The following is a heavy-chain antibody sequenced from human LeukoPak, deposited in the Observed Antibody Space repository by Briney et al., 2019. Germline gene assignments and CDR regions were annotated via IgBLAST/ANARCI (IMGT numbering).Heavy chain of an antibody. J-gene: IGHJ4*02. CDR2: INSDGTDA. D-gene: IGHD6-19*01. V-gene: IGHV3-74*01. CDR3: TRAGSGWHFFDF. CDR1: GLTFSAYW. Sequence: PGGSLTLSCAASGLTFSAYWMHWVGQAPGKGLVGVSRINSDGTDAVYADSVKGRFTLSRDNAKNRVYLQMNSLRVDDTGVYYCTRAGSGWHFFDFWGQGTPVIVSS.